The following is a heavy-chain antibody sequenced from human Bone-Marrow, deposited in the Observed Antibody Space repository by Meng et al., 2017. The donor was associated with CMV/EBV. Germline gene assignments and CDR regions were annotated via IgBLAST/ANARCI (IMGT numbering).Heavy chain of an antibody. J-gene: IGHJ6*02. D-gene: IGHD2-2*01. CDR1: GGSISSYY. Sequence: SETLSLTCTVSGGSISSYYWSWIRQPPGKGLEWIGYIYYSGSTNYNPSLKSRVTISVDTSKNQFSLKLSSVTAADTAVYYCARDERRGYCSSASCPDYGMDVWGQGTTVTVSS. CDR3: ARDERRGYCSSASCPDYGMDV. V-gene: IGHV4-59*12. CDR2: IYYSGST.